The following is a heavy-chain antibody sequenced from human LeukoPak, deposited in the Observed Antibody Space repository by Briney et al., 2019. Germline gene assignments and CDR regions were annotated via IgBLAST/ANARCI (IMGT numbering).Heavy chain of an antibody. Sequence: SETLSLTCTVSGGSISSSSYYWGWIRQPPGKGLEWIGSIYYSGSTYYNPSLKSRVTISVDASKNQFSLKLSSVTAADTAVYYCARLGDSSSWSLWGQGTLVTVSS. V-gene: IGHV4-39*01. CDR2: IYYSGST. CDR1: GGSISSSSYY. J-gene: IGHJ4*02. CDR3: ARLGDSSSWSL. D-gene: IGHD6-13*01.